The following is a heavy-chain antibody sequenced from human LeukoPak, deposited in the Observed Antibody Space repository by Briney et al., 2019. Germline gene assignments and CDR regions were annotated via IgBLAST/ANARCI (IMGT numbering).Heavy chain of an antibody. CDR1: GGSISSGGYS. J-gene: IGHJ3*02. V-gene: IGHV4-30-2*01. CDR3: ARDRGMATAASDI. Sequence: SQTLSLTCAVSGGSISSGGYSWSWIRQPPGKGLEWIGYIYHSGSTYYNPSLKSRVTISVDRSKNQSSLKLSSVTAADTAVYYCARDRGMATAASDIWGQGTMVTVSS. CDR2: IYHSGST. D-gene: IGHD5-12*01.